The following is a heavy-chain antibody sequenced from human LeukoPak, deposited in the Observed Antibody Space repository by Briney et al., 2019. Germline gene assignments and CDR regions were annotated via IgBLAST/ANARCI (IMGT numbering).Heavy chain of an antibody. CDR1: GGSISSGDYY. V-gene: IGHV4-31*03. J-gene: IGHJ4*02. CDR2: IYYSGSA. CDR3: ARDLYFYGSGYYPAALGY. D-gene: IGHD3-10*01. Sequence: ASETLSLTCTVSGGSISSGDYYGNWIRQHPGKGLEWIGFIYYSGSAYYNPSLKRRVTISLDTSKNQFSLKLSSVIAADTAVYYCARDLYFYGSGYYPAALGYWGQGTLVTVSS.